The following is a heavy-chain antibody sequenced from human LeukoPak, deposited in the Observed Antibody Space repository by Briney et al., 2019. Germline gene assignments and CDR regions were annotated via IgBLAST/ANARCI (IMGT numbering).Heavy chain of an antibody. Sequence: SETLSLTSTVSGDSLNSYYWTWIRQPPGEGLQWIGYIFYSGSSNYNASLRSRVAISVDTSKNQFSLKLTSVTAADTAVYYCAGRAARFFDYWGQGILVTVSS. D-gene: IGHD6-25*01. CDR1: GDSLNSYY. J-gene: IGHJ4*02. CDR3: AGRAARFFDY. V-gene: IGHV4-59*01. CDR2: IFYSGSS.